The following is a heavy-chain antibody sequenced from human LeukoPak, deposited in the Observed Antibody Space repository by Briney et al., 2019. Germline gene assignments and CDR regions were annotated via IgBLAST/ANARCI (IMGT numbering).Heavy chain of an antibody. J-gene: IGHJ3*02. V-gene: IGHV3-53*01. Sequence: GGSLRLTCGASGLAVNSNYMSWVRQAPGKGLEWVSAIYSGGATYYADSVKGRFTVSRDDSKNTLYLQMYRLRAKDTAMYYCVSQKWLYAFDIWGQGTMVTVSS. CDR3: VSQKWLYAFDI. CDR1: GLAVNSNY. D-gene: IGHD5-24*01. CDR2: IYSGGAT.